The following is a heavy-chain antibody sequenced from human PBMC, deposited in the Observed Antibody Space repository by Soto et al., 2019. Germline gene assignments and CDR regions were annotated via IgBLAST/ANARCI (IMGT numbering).Heavy chain of an antibody. CDR1: GGTFSNYP. CDR3: ARGNHRWLQLWYFDL. CDR2: IIPIFGTV. Sequence: QVQLVQSGAEVKKPGSSVKVSCKASGGTFSNYPISWVRQAPGQGLEWMGGIIPIFGTVNYAQKFQGRVRIAAEESKSTAYMELSSLRSEDTAVYYCARGNHRWLQLWYFDLWGRGTLVTVSS. J-gene: IGHJ2*01. D-gene: IGHD5-12*01. V-gene: IGHV1-69*12.